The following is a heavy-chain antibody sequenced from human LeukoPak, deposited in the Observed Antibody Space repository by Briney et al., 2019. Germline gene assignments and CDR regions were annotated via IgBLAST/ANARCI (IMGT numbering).Heavy chain of an antibody. Sequence: GGSLGLSCAASGFTFSSYAMSWVRQAPGKGLEWVSAISGSGGSTYYADSVKGRFTISRDNSKNTLYLQMNSLRAEDTAVYYCAKTTEPFGDYYGMDVWGQGTTVTVSS. CDR2: ISGSGGST. J-gene: IGHJ6*02. CDR1: GFTFSSYA. D-gene: IGHD1-1*01. V-gene: IGHV3-23*01. CDR3: AKTTEPFGDYYGMDV.